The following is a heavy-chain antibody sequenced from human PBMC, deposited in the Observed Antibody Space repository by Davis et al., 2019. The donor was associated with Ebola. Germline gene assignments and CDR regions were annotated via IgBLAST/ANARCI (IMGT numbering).Heavy chain of an antibody. D-gene: IGHD6-19*01. CDR1: GFTFSDYY. V-gene: IGHV3-11*06. CDR2: ISSSSSYT. Sequence: GESLKISCAASGFTFSDYYMSWIRQAPGKGLEWVSYISSSSSYTNYADSVKGRFTISRDNAKNTLYLQMNSLRAEDTAVYYCARGHGWYSSGCDYWGQGTLVTVSS. CDR3: ARGHGWYSSGCDY. J-gene: IGHJ4*02.